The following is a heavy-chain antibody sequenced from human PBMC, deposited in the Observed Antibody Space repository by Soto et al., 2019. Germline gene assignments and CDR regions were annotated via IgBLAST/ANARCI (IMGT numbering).Heavy chain of an antibody. CDR1: SGSLSGYY. V-gene: IGHV4-34*01. D-gene: IGHD6-6*01. Sequence: PSETLSLTCSLYSGSLSGYYWSWIRQPPGKGLEWIGEISPSGTTNYSPSLKSRVSISVDTSKNQFSLNLTSLTAADTAVYYCASAPKVSGSAQTRPDFWGQGSLVTVSS. J-gene: IGHJ4*02. CDR3: ASAPKVSGSAQTRPDF. CDR2: ISPSGTT.